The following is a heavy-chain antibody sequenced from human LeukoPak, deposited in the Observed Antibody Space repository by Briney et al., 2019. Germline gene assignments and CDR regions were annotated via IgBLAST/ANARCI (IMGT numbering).Heavy chain of an antibody. D-gene: IGHD3-3*01. CDR2: ITSGSNYM. V-gene: IGHV3-21*01. Sequence: GGSLRLSCAASGFSFSYYSMHWVRQAPGKGLEWVSSITSGSNYMYYADSVKGRFTISRDNAKNSLYLQMNSLRAEDTAVYYCARDFLEWLPYSWGQGTLVTVSS. CDR1: GFSFSYYS. CDR3: ARDFLEWLPYS. J-gene: IGHJ4*02.